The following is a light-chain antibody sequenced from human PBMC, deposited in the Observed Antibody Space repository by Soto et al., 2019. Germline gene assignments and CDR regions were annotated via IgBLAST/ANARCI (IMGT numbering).Light chain of an antibody. CDR3: SSYTSSSTLFYV. V-gene: IGLV2-14*01. CDR1: SSDVGGYNY. Sequence: QSALTQPASVSGSPGQSITISCTGTSSDVGGYNYVSWYQQHPGKAPKLMIYEVSNRPSGVSNRFSGSKSGNTASLTISGLQAEDEADYYCSSYTSSSTLFYVFGNGTEVTVL. J-gene: IGLJ1*01. CDR2: EVS.